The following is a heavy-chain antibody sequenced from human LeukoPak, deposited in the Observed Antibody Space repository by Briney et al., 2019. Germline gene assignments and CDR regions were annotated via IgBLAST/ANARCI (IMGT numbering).Heavy chain of an antibody. J-gene: IGHJ6*02. CDR2: INPNSGGT. CDR1: GYTFTGYY. Sequence: ASVKVSCKASGYTFTGYYMHWVRQAPGQGLEWMGWINPNSGGTNYAQKFQGRVTMTRDTSISTAYMELSRLRSDDTAVYYCARGDYDILTGYPYYYGMDVWGQGTTVTVSS. V-gene: IGHV1-2*02. D-gene: IGHD3-9*01. CDR3: ARGDYDILTGYPYYYGMDV.